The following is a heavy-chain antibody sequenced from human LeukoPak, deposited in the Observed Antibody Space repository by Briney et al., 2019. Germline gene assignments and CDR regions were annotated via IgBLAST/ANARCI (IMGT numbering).Heavy chain of an antibody. V-gene: IGHV4-4*02. D-gene: IGHD4-17*01. CDR1: GGSISNTNW. J-gene: IGHJ4*02. CDR3: AMTFYGDGDY. Sequence: SGTLSLTCGVSGGSISNTNWWTWVRQPPGKGLEWIGEVNLQGSTNYNPSLKSRVAISVDTSKNQFSLKLSSVTAADTAVYYCAMTFYGDGDYWGQGTLVTASS. CDR2: VNLQGST.